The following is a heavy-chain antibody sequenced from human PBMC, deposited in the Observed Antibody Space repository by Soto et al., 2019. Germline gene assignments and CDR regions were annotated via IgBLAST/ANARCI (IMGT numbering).Heavy chain of an antibody. CDR2: IYHSGST. CDR1: GGSIISGGYS. CDR3: ARAQWLVLDY. V-gene: IGHV4-30-2*01. D-gene: IGHD6-19*01. J-gene: IGHJ4*02. Sequence: PSETLSLTCTVSGGSIISGGYSWSWIRQPPGKGLEWIGYIYHSGSTYYNPSLKSRVTISLDRSKNHFSLKLSSVSAADTAVYYCARAQWLVLDYWGQGTLVTVSS.